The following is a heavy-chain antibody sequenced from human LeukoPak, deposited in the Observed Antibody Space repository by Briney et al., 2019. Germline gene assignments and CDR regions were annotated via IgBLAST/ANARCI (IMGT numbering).Heavy chain of an antibody. CDR2: IYSGGRT. J-gene: IGHJ4*02. CDR3: AGEGYGDHDGDY. Sequence: TGGSLRLSCAASGITVSRNYMSWVRQAPGKGLEWVSVIYSGGRTYYADSVKGRFTISRDNSKNTLYLQMNSLRAEDTAVYYCAGEGYGDHDGDYWGQGTLVTVSS. V-gene: IGHV3-53*01. D-gene: IGHD4-17*01. CDR1: GITVSRNY.